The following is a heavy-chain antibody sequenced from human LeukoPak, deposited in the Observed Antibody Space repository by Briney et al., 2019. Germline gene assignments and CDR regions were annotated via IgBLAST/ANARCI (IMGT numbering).Heavy chain of an antibody. V-gene: IGHV3-23*01. CDR1: GFTFNNYA. CDR2: ISGSGAST. Sequence: GGSLRLSCAASGFTFNNYAMSWVRQAPGEGLEWVSTISGSGASTYYTDSVKGRFTISRDNSKNTLYLQMNSLRAEDTAVYSCAKDLPGFFDYWGQGTLVTVSS. CDR3: AKDLPGFFDY. J-gene: IGHJ4*02.